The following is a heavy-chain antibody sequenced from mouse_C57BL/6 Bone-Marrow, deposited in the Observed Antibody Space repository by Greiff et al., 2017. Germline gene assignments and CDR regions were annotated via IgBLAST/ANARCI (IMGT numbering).Heavy chain of an antibody. CDR3: TRATMRWYFDV. CDR2: ISSGGDYI. V-gene: IGHV5-9-1*02. D-gene: IGHD2-4*01. Sequence: EVKLVESGEGLVKPGGSLKLSCAASGFTFSSYAMSWVRQTPEKRLEWVAFISSGGDYIYYADTVKGRFTIARDNARNTLYLQMSSLKSEDTAMYYCTRATMRWYFDVWGTGTTVTVSS. CDR1: GFTFSSYA. J-gene: IGHJ1*03.